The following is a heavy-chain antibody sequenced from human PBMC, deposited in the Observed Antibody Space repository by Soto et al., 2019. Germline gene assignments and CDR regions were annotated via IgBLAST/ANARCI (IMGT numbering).Heavy chain of an antibody. Sequence: SVKVSCKASGGTLSSYGISWVRQAPGQGLEWMGGIIPIFGTANYAQKFQGRVTITADESTSTAYMELSSLRSEDTAVYYCARGPVKQWLEVHYFDYWGQGTLVTVSS. CDR1: GGTLSSYG. CDR3: ARGPVKQWLEVHYFDY. J-gene: IGHJ4*02. D-gene: IGHD6-19*01. V-gene: IGHV1-69*13. CDR2: IIPIFGTA.